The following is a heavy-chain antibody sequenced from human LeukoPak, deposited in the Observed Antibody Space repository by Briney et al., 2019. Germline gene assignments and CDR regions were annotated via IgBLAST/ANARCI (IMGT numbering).Heavy chain of an antibody. CDR3: AREGGFYRPLDY. D-gene: IGHD3-3*01. V-gene: IGHV4-4*07. J-gene: IGHJ4*02. CDR2: IYTSGST. Sequence: SETLSLTCTVSGGSISSHYWNWIRQPAGKGLEWIGRIYTSGSTNYNPSLRSRVTMSVDTSKNQFSLKLSSVTAADTAVYYCAREGGFYRPLDYSGQGTLVTVSS. CDR1: GGSISSHY.